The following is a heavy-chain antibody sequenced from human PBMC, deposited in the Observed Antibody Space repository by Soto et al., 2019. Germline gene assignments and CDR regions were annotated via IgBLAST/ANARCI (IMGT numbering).Heavy chain of an antibody. V-gene: IGHV3-74*03. Sequence: GGSLRLSCAASGFTFSGYWMHWVRQAPGKGLEWVSRIKSDGSGTTYADSVKGRFSISRDNAKNTVYLQLTSVTAADTAVYYCARGTYSGYDFGLWGQGTLVTVSS. CDR2: IKSDGSGT. J-gene: IGHJ5*02. CDR1: GFTFSGYW. CDR3: ARGTYSGYDFGL. D-gene: IGHD5-12*01.